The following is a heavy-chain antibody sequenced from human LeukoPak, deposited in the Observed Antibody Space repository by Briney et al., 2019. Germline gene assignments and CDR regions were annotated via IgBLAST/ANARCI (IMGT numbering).Heavy chain of an antibody. CDR3: ARLLRVGTAAGFDY. D-gene: IGHD6-13*01. Sequence: GGSLRLSCAASGFTVSSSYMSWVRQAPGKGLEWVSVIYSGGSTYYADSVKGRFTISRDNSKNTLSLQMSSLRAEDTAVYYCARLLRVGTAAGFDYWGQGTLVTVSS. J-gene: IGHJ4*02. CDR1: GFTVSSSY. CDR2: IYSGGST. V-gene: IGHV3-53*01.